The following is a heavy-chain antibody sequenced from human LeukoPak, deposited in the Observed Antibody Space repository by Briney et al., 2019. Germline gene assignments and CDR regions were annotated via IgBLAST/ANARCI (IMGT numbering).Heavy chain of an antibody. D-gene: IGHD2/OR15-2a*01. CDR2: IFYGGTT. CDR1: GGSISSTTDY. CDR3: ARHVNTTTGAPIGWFDP. Sequence: SETLSLTCTVSGGSISSTTDYWGWIRQPPGKGLEWIGSIFYGGTTYYNPSLKSRVTISVDTSKNQFSLKLTSVTAADTAVYYCARHVNTTTGAPIGWFDPWGQGTLVTVSS. V-gene: IGHV4-39*01. J-gene: IGHJ5*02.